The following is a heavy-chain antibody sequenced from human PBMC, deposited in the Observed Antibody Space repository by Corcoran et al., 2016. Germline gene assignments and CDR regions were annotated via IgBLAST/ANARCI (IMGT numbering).Heavy chain of an antibody. CDR1: GFTFSNYG. CDR3: AIRYAGPSSLHYYGLDV. J-gene: IGHJ6*02. D-gene: IGHD2-2*01. Sequence: QVQLVESGGGVVQPGRSLRLSCAASGFTFSNYGMHWVRQAPGKGLEWVAVIWYDGSNKYYADSVKGRFTISRDNSKKTLYLQMNSLRAEDTAVYYCAIRYAGPSSLHYYGLDVWGHGTTVTVSS. CDR2: IWYDGSNK. V-gene: IGHV3-33*01.